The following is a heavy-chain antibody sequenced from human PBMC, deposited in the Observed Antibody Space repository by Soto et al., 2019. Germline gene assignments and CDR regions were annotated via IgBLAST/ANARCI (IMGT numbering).Heavy chain of an antibody. CDR2: ISSSSSYT. CDR1: GFTFSDYY. CDR3: ARDPTRRTIFGVAKSYGMDV. V-gene: IGHV3-11*06. J-gene: IGHJ6*02. Sequence: PGGSLRLSCAASGFTFSDYYMSLIRQAPGKGLEWVSYISSSSSYTNYADSVKGRFTISRDNAKNSLYLQMNSLRAEDTAVYYCARDPTRRTIFGVAKSYGMDVWGQGTTVTVYS. D-gene: IGHD3-3*01.